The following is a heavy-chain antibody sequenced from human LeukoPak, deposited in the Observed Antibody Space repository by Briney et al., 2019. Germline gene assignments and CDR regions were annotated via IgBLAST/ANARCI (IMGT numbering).Heavy chain of an antibody. V-gene: IGHV4-31*03. CDR3: ARALYYSSGYFFFDY. J-gene: IGHJ4*02. CDR1: GGSISSRDHY. D-gene: IGHD3-22*01. CDR2: IFYSGST. Sequence: SQTLSLTCSVSGGSISSRDHYWSWIRQHPGKGLEWIGYIFYSGSTHYNPSLKSRVTISVDPSKNQFSLKLSSVTAADTAVYYCARALYYSSGYFFFDYRGQGILVTVSS.